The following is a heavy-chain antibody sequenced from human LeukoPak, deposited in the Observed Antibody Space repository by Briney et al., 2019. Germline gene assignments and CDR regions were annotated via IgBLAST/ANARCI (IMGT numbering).Heavy chain of an antibody. J-gene: IGHJ5*02. Sequence: PSETLSLTCTVSGGSISSGTYYWSWIRQPAGTGLEWIGRIYKSGSTNYNPSLKSRVTISVDTPKNQFSLKLSSVTAADTAVYYCAREGLAMVRGVLPKEAWGWFDPWGQGTLVTVSS. CDR2: IYKSGST. CDR3: AREGLAMVRGVLPKEAWGWFDP. CDR1: GGSISSGTYY. D-gene: IGHD3-10*01. V-gene: IGHV4-61*02.